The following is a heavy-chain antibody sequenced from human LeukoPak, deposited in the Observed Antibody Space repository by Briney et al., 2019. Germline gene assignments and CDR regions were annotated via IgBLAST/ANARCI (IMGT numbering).Heavy chain of an antibody. CDR3: AKALAPVTPGWYFDL. Sequence: AGWSLRLSCAASAFTFDDYAMHWVRQAPGKGLERVSGISWNSGSIGYADSVKGRFTISRDNAKNSLYLQMNSLRAEDTALYYCAKALAPVTPGWYFDLWGRGTLVTVSS. V-gene: IGHV3-9*01. CDR2: ISWNSGSI. J-gene: IGHJ2*01. CDR1: AFTFDDYA. D-gene: IGHD4-17*01.